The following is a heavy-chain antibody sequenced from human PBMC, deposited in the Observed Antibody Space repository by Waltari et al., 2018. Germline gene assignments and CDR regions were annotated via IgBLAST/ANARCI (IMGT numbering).Heavy chain of an antibody. V-gene: IGHV1-24*01. J-gene: IGHJ4*02. Sequence: QVQLVQSGAEVKKPGASVKVSCKVSGYTLTELSMHWVRQAPGKGLEWMGGVEPEDGETIYAQKFQGRVTMTEDTSTDTAYMELSSLRSEDTAVYYCATGKGDFWSGLYYFDYWGQGTLVTVSS. CDR3: ATGKGDFWSGLYYFDY. CDR1: GYTLTELS. D-gene: IGHD3-3*01. CDR2: VEPEDGET.